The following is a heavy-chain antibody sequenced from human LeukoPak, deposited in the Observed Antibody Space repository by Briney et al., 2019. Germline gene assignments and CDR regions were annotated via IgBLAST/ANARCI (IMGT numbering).Heavy chain of an antibody. Sequence: PGGSLRLSCEGSGFTFSSFAMSWVRQAPGKGLEWVSGISGTGGSAYYGDSVKGRFTISRDKSKNTVFLQMNSLRAEDTAVYYCAKARYFDWWLYFDSWGQGIQVSVSS. J-gene: IGHJ4*02. V-gene: IGHV3-23*01. CDR3: AKARYFDWWLYFDS. CDR2: ISGTGGSA. D-gene: IGHD3-9*01. CDR1: GFTFSSFA.